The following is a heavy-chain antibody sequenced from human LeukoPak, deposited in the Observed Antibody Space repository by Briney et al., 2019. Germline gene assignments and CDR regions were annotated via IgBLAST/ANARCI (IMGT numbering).Heavy chain of an antibody. CDR1: GFTFSSYS. Sequence: SGGSLRLSCAASGFTFSSYSMNWVRQAPGKGLEWVSSISSSSSYIYYADSVKGRFTISRDNAKNSLYLQMNSLRAEDTAVYYCAREEIVVVPAVYYYYYGVDIWGQGTTVTVSS. CDR2: ISSSSSYI. J-gene: IGHJ6*02. CDR3: AREEIVVVPAVYYYYYGVDI. D-gene: IGHD2-2*01. V-gene: IGHV3-21*01.